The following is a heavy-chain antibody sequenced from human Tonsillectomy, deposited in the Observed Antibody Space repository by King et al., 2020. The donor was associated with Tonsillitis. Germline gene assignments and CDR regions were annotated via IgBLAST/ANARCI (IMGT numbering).Heavy chain of an antibody. J-gene: IGHJ4*02. CDR3: SRTPYYGFWSGYSSIDY. V-gene: IGHV4-39*01. Sequence: LQLQESGPGLVKPSETLSLTCIVSGVSISNSSNYWGWIRQPPGKGLEWIGNIYYSGSTYYNPSLKSRVTISVDTSKSLFSLKLSSVTAADTAVYYCSRTPYYGFWSGYSSIDYWGQGTLVTVSS. CDR1: GVSISNSSNY. D-gene: IGHD3-3*01. CDR2: IYYSGST.